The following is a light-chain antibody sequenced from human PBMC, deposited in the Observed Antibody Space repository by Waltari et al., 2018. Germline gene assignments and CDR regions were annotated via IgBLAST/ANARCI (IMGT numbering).Light chain of an antibody. CDR2: EVS. Sequence: QSALTQPASVSGSPGQSITISCSGTDSDVGAYDFVSWYQQHPGKAPPLIIYEVSNRPSGISNRFSPSKSGNTASLTISGLQAEDEADYYCSSYTTSSAPGVFGTGTRVTVL. CDR3: SSYTTSSAPGV. J-gene: IGLJ1*01. V-gene: IGLV2-14*01. CDR1: DSDVGAYDF.